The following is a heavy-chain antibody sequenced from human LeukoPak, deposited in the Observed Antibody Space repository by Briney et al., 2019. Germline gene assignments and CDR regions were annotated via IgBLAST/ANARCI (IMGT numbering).Heavy chain of an antibody. Sequence: GGSLRLSCATPGFPFSAYDMPSVRQAPGKGLEWVSAFGSAGDTYYPVAVKGRFTISRDYATDSLYLQMTSLRAGDTAVYFCVRGALPGDNWYFDLWGRGTLVTVSS. J-gene: IGHJ2*01. CDR3: VRGALPGDNWYFDL. CDR2: FGSAGDT. V-gene: IGHV3-13*01. CDR1: GFPFSAYD.